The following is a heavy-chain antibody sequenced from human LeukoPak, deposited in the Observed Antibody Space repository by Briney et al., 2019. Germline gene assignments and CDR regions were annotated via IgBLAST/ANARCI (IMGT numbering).Heavy chain of an antibody. CDR2: INSDGSST. V-gene: IGHV3-74*01. J-gene: IGHJ4*02. Sequence: PGGSLRLSCAASGFTFSSYWMHWVRQAPGKGLVWVSRINSDGSSTSYADSVKGRFTISRDNAKNTMYLQMNSLRAEDTAVYYCAKSFYSGSGNFEEYFDHWGQGILVTVSS. D-gene: IGHD3-10*01. CDR1: GFTFSSYW. CDR3: AKSFYSGSGNFEEYFDH.